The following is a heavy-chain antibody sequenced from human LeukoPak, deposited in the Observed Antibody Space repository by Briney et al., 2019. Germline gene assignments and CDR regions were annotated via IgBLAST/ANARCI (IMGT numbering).Heavy chain of an antibody. D-gene: IGHD4-11*01. CDR3: ARSDYSGYFDY. CDR2: VYYSGIT. J-gene: IGHJ4*02. Sequence: SETLSLTCTVSGGSVNNNAYYWGWVRQPPGKGLGYIGNVYYSGITYYNPSLQSRVTISVDTSNNQFSLKLSSVTAADTAVYYCARSDYSGYFDYWGQGTLVSVSS. V-gene: IGHV4-39*01. CDR1: GGSVNNNAYY.